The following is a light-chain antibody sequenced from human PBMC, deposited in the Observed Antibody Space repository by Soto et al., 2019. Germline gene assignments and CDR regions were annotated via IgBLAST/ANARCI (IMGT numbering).Light chain of an antibody. CDR2: ASS. CDR3: QQTYSTPLT. J-gene: IGKJ4*01. Sequence: DIQMTQSPSSLSASVGDRVTITCRASQGIGTDLGWYRQKPGEAAKLLIYASSTLHSGVSSRFSGSGSGTDFTLTISSLQHEDFATDYCQQTYSTPLTFGGGTKVDIK. V-gene: IGKV1-39*01. CDR1: QGIGTD.